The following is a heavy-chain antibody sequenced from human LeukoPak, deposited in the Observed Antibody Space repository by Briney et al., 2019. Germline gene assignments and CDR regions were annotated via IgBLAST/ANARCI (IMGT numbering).Heavy chain of an antibody. CDR1: GGFISNYY. D-gene: IGHD1-1*01. J-gene: IGHJ4*02. CDR3: ARWNEGLDY. V-gene: IGHV4-59*01. CDR2: IYYSGST. Sequence: SETLSLTCTVSGGFISNYYWGWIRQPPGKGLEWIGYIYYSGSTNYNPSLKSRVTVSVDTSRNQFSLKLRSVTAADTAAYYCARWNEGLDYWGQGTLVTVSS.